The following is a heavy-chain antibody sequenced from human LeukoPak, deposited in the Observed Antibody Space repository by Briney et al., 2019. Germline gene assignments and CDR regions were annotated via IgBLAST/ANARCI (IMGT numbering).Heavy chain of an antibody. J-gene: IGHJ3*02. CDR1: GGSISSYY. D-gene: IGHD2-2*01. CDR2: IYYNGST. CDR3: ARGTGAAAMPDEDAFDI. V-gene: IGHV4-59*12. Sequence: PSETLSLTCTVSGGSISSYYWSWIRQPPGKGLEWIGYIYYNGSTNYNPSLKSRVTISVDTSKNQFSLKLSSVTAADTAVYYCARGTGAAAMPDEDAFDIWGQGTMVTVSS.